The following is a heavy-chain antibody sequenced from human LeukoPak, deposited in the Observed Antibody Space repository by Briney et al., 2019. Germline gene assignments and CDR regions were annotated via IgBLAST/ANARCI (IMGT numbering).Heavy chain of an antibody. V-gene: IGHV3-23*01. Sequence: PGGSLRLSCVASGFTFSSYVMVWARQAPGKGLEWVSVICGGGVTTYYADSVKGRFTIPRDNSRTTLYLQMNSLRTEDTAIYFCAKAKLTVGQREGFDYWGQGTLVTVSS. CDR2: ICGGGVTT. CDR1: GFTFSSYV. D-gene: IGHD3-9*01. J-gene: IGHJ4*02. CDR3: AKAKLTVGQREGFDY.